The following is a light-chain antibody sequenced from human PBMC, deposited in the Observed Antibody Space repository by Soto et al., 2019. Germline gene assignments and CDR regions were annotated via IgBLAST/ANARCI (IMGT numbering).Light chain of an antibody. V-gene: IGKV3-15*01. CDR3: QQYKSWPIT. J-gene: IGKJ5*01. CDR1: QSVSSE. Sequence: EIVLTQSPATLSVSPGERATLSCRASQSVSSELAWYQQKPGQAPRLLMYGASTRATGTPARFSGSGSGTESTLTISGLQSEDFAIYFCQQYKSWPITFGQGTRREIK. CDR2: GAS.